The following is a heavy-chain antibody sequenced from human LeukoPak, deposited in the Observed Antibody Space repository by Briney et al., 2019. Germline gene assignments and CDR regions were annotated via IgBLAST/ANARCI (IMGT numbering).Heavy chain of an antibody. CDR2: IYYSGGT. CDR3: ARGGWYSSSWSFDY. Sequence: SETLSLTCTVSGGSISTYYWSWVRQPPGKGLEWIGYIYYSGGTNYNPSLKSRVTISVDTSKNQSSLKLSSVTAADTAVYYCARGGWYSSSWSFDYWGQGTLVTVSS. CDR1: GGSISTYY. D-gene: IGHD6-13*01. V-gene: IGHV4-59*01. J-gene: IGHJ4*02.